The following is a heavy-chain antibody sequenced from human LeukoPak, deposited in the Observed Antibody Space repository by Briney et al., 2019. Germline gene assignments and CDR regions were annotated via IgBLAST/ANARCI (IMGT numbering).Heavy chain of an antibody. D-gene: IGHD5-12*01. CDR3: ARFRDSGYDRAYYFDY. CDR1: GYSISSGYY. Sequence: SETLSLTCTVYGYSISSGYYWCLLRPPPGRVLGWIGSMYHSRSTYYNPSLKSRVTISVDTSKNQYSLKLSSVTAADTAVYYCARFRDSGYDRAYYFDYWGQGTLVTVSS. J-gene: IGHJ4*02. V-gene: IGHV4-38-2*02. CDR2: MYHSRST.